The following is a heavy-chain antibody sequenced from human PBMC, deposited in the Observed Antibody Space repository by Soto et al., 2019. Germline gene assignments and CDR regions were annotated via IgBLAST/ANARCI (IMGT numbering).Heavy chain of an antibody. D-gene: IGHD3-3*01. CDR2: IYTSGST. CDR3: EGWSGYYNIDV. Sequence: SETLSLTCTVSGGSISSYYWSWIRQPAGKGLEWIGRIYTSGSTNYNPSLKSRVTMSLDTSKTQFSLRLTSVTAADTAVYYCEGWSGYYNIDVWGQGTTVTVSS. CDR1: GGSISSYY. J-gene: IGHJ6*02. V-gene: IGHV4-4*07.